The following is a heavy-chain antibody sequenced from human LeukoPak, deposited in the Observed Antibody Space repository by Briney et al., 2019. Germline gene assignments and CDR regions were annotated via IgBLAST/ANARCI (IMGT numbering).Heavy chain of an antibody. V-gene: IGHV3-23*01. CDR3: ARHPSSYCGGDCPIDY. Sequence: PGGTLRLSCAASGFTFSSYGMSWVRQAPGKGLEWVSAISGSGGSTYYADSVKGRFTISRDNAKNSLYLQMNSLRAEDTALYYCARHPSSYCGGDCPIDYWGQGTLVTVSS. CDR1: GFTFSSYG. D-gene: IGHD2-21*02. J-gene: IGHJ4*02. CDR2: ISGSGGST.